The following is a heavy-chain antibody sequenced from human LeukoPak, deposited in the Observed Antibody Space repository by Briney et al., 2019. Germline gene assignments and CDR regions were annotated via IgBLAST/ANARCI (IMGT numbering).Heavy chain of an antibody. CDR3: AKEGYYGSGSFPDY. D-gene: IGHD3-10*01. V-gene: IGHV3-7*01. J-gene: IGHJ4*02. Sequence: IKQDGSEKYYVDSVKGRFTISRDNSKNTLDLQMNSLRAEDTAVYYCAKEGYYGSGSFPDYWGQGTLVTVSS. CDR2: IKQDGSEK.